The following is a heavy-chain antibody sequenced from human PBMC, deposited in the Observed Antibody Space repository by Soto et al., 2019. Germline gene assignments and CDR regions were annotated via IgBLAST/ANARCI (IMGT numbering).Heavy chain of an antibody. J-gene: IGHJ6*02. CDR3: ARGQLDYSKEVRYYGMAV. D-gene: IGHD4-4*01. Sequence: ASVKVSCKASGGTFSSYAISWVRQAPGQGLEWMGGIIPIFGTANYAQKFQGRVTITADESTSTAYMELSSLRSEDTAVYYCARGQLDYSKEVRYYGMAVLGQGTTVTVSS. CDR2: IIPIFGTA. CDR1: GGTFSSYA. V-gene: IGHV1-69*13.